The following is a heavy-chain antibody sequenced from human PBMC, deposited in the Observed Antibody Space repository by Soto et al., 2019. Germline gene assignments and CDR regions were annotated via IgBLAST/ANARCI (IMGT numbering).Heavy chain of an antibody. Sequence: EVQLLESGGGLVQPGGSLRLSCAASGFTVSNYGMNWVRQAPGKGLEWVSGIGGSGGSTYYADSVKGRFTISRDNSKNTLYLEMNSLRDEDTAVYYCAKAKYFDWGQGTLVTVSS. CDR3: AKAKYFD. CDR2: IGGSGGST. V-gene: IGHV3-23*01. D-gene: IGHD3-9*01. J-gene: IGHJ4*02. CDR1: GFTVSNYG.